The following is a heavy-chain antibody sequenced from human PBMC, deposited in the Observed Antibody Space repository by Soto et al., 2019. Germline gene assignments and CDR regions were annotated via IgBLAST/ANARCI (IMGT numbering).Heavy chain of an antibody. Sequence: QVQLVQSGAEVKKPGSSVKVSCKASGGTFSSYTISWVRQAPGQGLEWMGRIIPILGIANYAQKFQGRVTITADKSTSTAYMELSSLSSEDTAVYYCARDRYCSSTSCYKYYFDYWGQGTLVTVSS. CDR2: IIPILGIA. CDR1: GGTFSSYT. V-gene: IGHV1-69*08. CDR3: ARDRYCSSTSCYKYYFDY. D-gene: IGHD2-2*02. J-gene: IGHJ4*02.